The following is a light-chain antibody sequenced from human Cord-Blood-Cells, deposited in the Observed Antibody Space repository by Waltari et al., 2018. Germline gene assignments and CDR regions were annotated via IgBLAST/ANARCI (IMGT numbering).Light chain of an antibody. CDR2: RNN. V-gene: IGLV1-47*01. CDR1: SSNIGRHY. Sequence: QSVLTQPPSASGTPGQRVTIPCSGTSSNIGRHYVYWYQQLPGTAPKLLIYRNNQRPSGVPDRFSGSKSGTSASLAISGLRSEDEADYYCAAWDDSLSGYVFGTGTKVTVL. CDR3: AAWDDSLSGYV. J-gene: IGLJ1*01.